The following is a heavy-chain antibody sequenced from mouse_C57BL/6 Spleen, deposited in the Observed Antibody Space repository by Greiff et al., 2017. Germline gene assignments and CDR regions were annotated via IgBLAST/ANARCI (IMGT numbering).Heavy chain of an antibody. J-gene: IGHJ4*01. CDR2: INYDGSST. CDR3: ARDRGNGSSYVPDYYAMDD. D-gene: IGHD1-1*01. V-gene: IGHV5-16*01. CDR1: GFTFSDYY. Sequence: EVQLVESEGGLVQPGSSMKLSCTASGFTFSDYYMAWVRQVPEKGLEWVANINYDGSSTYYLDSLKSRFIISRDNAKNILYLQMSSLKSEDTATYYCARDRGNGSSYVPDYYAMDDWGQGASVTVSS.